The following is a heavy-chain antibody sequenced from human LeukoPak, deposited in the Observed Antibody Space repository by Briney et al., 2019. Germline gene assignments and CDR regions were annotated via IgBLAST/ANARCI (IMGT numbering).Heavy chain of an antibody. CDR2: IKQDGSEK. CDR3: ATHAY. J-gene: IGHJ4*02. V-gene: IGHV3-7*01. CDR1: GFTFSSIW. Sequence: GGSLRLSCAASGFTFSSIWMSWVRQAPGKGLEWVANIKQDGSEKYYVDSVKGRFTISRDNAKNSLYLQMNSLRAEDTAVYYCATHAYWGQGTLVTVSS.